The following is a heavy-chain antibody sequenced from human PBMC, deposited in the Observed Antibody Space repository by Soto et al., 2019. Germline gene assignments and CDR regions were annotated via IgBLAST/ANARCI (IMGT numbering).Heavy chain of an antibody. CDR2: ISGSGGST. J-gene: IGHJ3*01. V-gene: IGHV3-23*01. CDR3: AKDHGYRSSQDAFDL. Sequence: PGGSLRLSCAASGFTFSSYAMSWVRQAPGKGLEWVSAISGSGGSTYYADSVKGRFTISRDNSKNTLYLQMNSLRAEDTAVYYCAKDHGYRSSQDAFDLWGQGTMVTVSS. CDR1: GFTFSSYA. D-gene: IGHD6-13*01.